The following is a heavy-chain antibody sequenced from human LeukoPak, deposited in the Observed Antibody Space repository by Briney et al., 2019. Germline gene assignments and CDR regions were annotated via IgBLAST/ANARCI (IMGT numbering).Heavy chain of an antibody. CDR2: INHSGST. CDR1: GGSFSGYY. Sequence: SETLSHTCAVYGGSFSGYYWSWIRQPPGKGLEWIGEINHSGSTNYNPPLKSRVTISVDTSKNQFSLKLSSVTAADTAVYYCARGGHYYDSSGYYYVPRGVNYFDYWGQGTLVTVSS. V-gene: IGHV4-34*01. CDR3: ARGGHYYDSSGYYYVPRGVNYFDY. D-gene: IGHD3-22*01. J-gene: IGHJ4*02.